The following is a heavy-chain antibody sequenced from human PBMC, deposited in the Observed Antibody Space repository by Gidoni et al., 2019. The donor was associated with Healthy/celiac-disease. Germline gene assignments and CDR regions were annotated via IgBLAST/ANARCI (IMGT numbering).Heavy chain of an antibody. J-gene: IGHJ5*02. CDR1: GFTFSTAG. D-gene: IGHD3-22*01. CDR2: IKSKTDGGTT. Sequence: EVQLVESGGGLVKPGGSLRLSCAASGFTFSTAGMSWVRQAPGKGLEWVGRIKSKTDGGTTDYAAPVKGRFTISRDDSKNTLYLQMNSLKTEDTAVYYCTTDFDHPYDSSGYYHEFDPWGQGTLVTVSS. CDR3: TTDFDHPYDSSGYYHEFDP. V-gene: IGHV3-15*01.